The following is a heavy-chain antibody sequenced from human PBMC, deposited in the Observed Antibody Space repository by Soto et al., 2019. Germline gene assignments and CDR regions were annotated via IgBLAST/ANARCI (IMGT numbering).Heavy chain of an antibody. Sequence: SETLSLTCAVSGGSISSGGYSWSCIRQPPXKGLEWIGYIYHSGSTYYNPSLKSRVTISVDRSKNQFSLKLSSVTAADTAVYYCARGSGDFWSGYYFFDYWGQGTLVTVSS. V-gene: IGHV4-30-2*01. CDR2: IYHSGST. CDR3: ARGSGDFWSGYYFFDY. D-gene: IGHD3-3*01. J-gene: IGHJ4*02. CDR1: GGSISSGGYS.